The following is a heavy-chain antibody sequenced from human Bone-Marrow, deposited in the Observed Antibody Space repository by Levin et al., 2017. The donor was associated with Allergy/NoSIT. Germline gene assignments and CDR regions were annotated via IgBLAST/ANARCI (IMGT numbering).Heavy chain of an antibody. Sequence: GESLKISCAASGFTFSSYGMHWVRQAPGKGLEWVAVIWYDGSNKYYADSVKGRFTISRDNSKNTLYLQMNSLRAEDTAVYYCARVWEETMVIAFDIWGQGTMVTVSS. V-gene: IGHV3-33*01. CDR3: ARVWEETMVIAFDI. CDR2: IWYDGSNK. D-gene: IGHD3-10*01. J-gene: IGHJ3*02. CDR1: GFTFSSYG.